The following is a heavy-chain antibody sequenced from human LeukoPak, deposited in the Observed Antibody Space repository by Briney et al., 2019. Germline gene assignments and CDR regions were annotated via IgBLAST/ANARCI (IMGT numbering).Heavy chain of an antibody. J-gene: IGHJ4*02. CDR2: VIPILGIA. CDR1: GGTFSSYA. V-gene: IGHV1-69*04. CDR3: ARAQQLVSLFDY. D-gene: IGHD6-13*01. Sequence: GSSVKVSCKASGGTFSSYAISWVRQAPGQGLEWMGRVIPILGIANYAQKFQGRVTITADKSTSTAYMELSSLRSEDTAVYYCARAQQLVSLFDYWGQGTLVTVSS.